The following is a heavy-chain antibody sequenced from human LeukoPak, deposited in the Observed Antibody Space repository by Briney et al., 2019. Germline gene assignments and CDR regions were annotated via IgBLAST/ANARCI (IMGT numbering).Heavy chain of an antibody. CDR1: GFTFSSYA. Sequence: GGPLRLSCAASGFTFSSYAMSWVRQAPGKGLEWVSAISGSGGSTYYADSVKGRFTISRDNSKNTLYLQMNSLKTEDTAVYYCVGYCSGGNCPNAFDIWGQGTMVTVSS. CDR3: VGYCSGGNCPNAFDI. CDR2: ISGSGGST. D-gene: IGHD2-15*01. J-gene: IGHJ3*02. V-gene: IGHV3-23*01.